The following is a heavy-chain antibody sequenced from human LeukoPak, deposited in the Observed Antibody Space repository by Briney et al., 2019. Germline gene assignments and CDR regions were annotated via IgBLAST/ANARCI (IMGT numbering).Heavy chain of an antibody. CDR3: ARLYEGKRPPDF. J-gene: IGHJ4*02. Sequence: GALRLSCAASGFTFSDYYMTWIRQAPGKGLEWIGSINYRGSTYYNPSLKSRVTISVDTSKSQLSLKLSSVTAADTAVYYCARLYEGKRPPDFWGQGTLVTVSS. CDR2: INYRGST. V-gene: IGHV4-39*01. D-gene: IGHD2-8*01. CDR1: GFTFSDYY.